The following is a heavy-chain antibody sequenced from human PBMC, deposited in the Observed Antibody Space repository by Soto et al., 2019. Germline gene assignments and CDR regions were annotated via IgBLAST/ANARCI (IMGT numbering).Heavy chain of an antibody. J-gene: IGHJ5*02. CDR3: AGDRDCSGRSCYHNWFDP. CDR1: GGTFSSYA. D-gene: IGHD2-15*01. CDR2: IIPIFGTA. V-gene: IGHV1-69*06. Sequence: QVQLVQSGAEVKKPGSSVKVSCKASGGTFSSYAISWVRQAPGQGLEWMGGIIPIFGTANYAQKFQGRVTITADKSTSTAYMELSSLGSEGTAVYYCAGDRDCSGRSCYHNWFDPWGKGTLVTVSS.